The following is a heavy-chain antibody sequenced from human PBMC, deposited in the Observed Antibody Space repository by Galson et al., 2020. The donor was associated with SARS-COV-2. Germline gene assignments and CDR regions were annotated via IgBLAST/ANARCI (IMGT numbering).Heavy chain of an antibody. J-gene: IGHJ3*02. CDR2: ISGSSNST. D-gene: IGHD2-15*01. CDR3: ARETGGRAATQRSDASYI. CDR1: GFTFSTER. Sequence: GESLKISCAASGFTFSTERMNWVRQAPGKGLECVSYISGSSNSTYYAHSVKGRFTISRDNAKNSLYLQMNSLRAEDTAVYYCARETGGRAATQRSDASYIWGQGTMVTVSS. V-gene: IGHV3-48*04.